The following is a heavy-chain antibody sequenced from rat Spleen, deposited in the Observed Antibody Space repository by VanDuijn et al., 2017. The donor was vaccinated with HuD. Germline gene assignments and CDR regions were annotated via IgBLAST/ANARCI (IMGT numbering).Heavy chain of an antibody. CDR3: ARHDYYFDY. V-gene: IGHV2-30*01. J-gene: IGHJ2*01. Sequence: QVQLKESGPGLVQPSQTLSLTCTVSGFSLTSYNVHWVRQPTGKGLEWMGIIWTGGSTDYNSALKSRLNISRDTSKSQVFLKMNSLQTDDTGTYYCARHDYYFDYWGQGVMVTVSS. CDR2: IWTGGST. CDR1: GFSLTSYN. D-gene: IGHD1-6*01.